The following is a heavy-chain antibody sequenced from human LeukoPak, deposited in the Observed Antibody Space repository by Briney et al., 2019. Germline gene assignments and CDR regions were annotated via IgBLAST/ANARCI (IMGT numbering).Heavy chain of an antibody. CDR2: INPNSGGT. V-gene: IGHV1-2*02. CDR1: GYTFSGYY. D-gene: IGHD3-9*01. Sequence: ASVKVSCKASGYTFSGYYIHWVRQAPGQGLEWMGWINPNSGGTNYAQKFQGRVTMTRDTSISTAYMELSRLRSDDTAVYYCASHLTSKSRYFDWLPRAPDAFDIWGQGTMVTVSS. CDR3: ASHLTSKSRYFDWLPRAPDAFDI. J-gene: IGHJ3*02.